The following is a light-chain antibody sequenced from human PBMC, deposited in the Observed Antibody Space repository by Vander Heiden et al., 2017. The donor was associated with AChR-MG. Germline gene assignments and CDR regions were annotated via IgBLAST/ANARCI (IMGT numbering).Light chain of an antibody. CDR3: QQGKNGPYGT. V-gene: IGKV3-15*01. CDR1: QSVSSN. J-gene: IGKJ1*01. Sequence: EIVMTQSPATLSVSPGERATLSCRASQSVSSNLAWYQQKPGQAPRLLIYGASTRAIGIPARFSGSGSGTEFTLTISSRQSEDFAVYYCQQGKNGPYGTFGQGTKVEIK. CDR2: GAS.